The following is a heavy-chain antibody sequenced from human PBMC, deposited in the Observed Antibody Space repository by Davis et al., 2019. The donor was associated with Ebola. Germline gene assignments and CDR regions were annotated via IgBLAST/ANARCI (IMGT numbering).Heavy chain of an antibody. Sequence: MPSETLSLTCTVSGGSVSSSSYYWGWIRQPPGKGLEWIGSIYYRGSTYYNPSLKSRVTISVDTSKNQFSLKLSSVTAADTAVYYCARLVDSYGFVYYYYGMDVWGKGTTVTVSS. D-gene: IGHD5-18*01. V-gene: IGHV4-39*07. CDR3: ARLVDSYGFVYYYYGMDV. CDR1: GGSVSSSSYY. J-gene: IGHJ6*04. CDR2: IYYRGST.